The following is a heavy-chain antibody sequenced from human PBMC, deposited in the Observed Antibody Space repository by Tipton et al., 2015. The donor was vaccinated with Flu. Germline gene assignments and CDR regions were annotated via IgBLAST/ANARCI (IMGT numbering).Heavy chain of an antibody. CDR2: IHYSGST. Sequence: TLSLTCSVSGASISSGGYYWSWIRQHPGKGLEWIGYIHYSGSTYYNPSLRSRVTISVDTSKNQFSLNLSSVTAADTAVYYCARAGTTWGRMDVWGQGTTVTVSS. V-gene: IGHV4-31*03. D-gene: IGHD3-16*01. CDR3: ARAGTTWGRMDV. J-gene: IGHJ6*02. CDR1: GASISSGGYY.